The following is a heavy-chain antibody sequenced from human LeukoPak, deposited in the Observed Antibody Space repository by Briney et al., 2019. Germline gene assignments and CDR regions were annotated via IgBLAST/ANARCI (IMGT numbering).Heavy chain of an antibody. D-gene: IGHD2-21*02. V-gene: IGHV3-53*01. CDR3: ARGGAFCGGDCYRDY. CDR1: GFTVSSNY. J-gene: IGHJ4*02. CDR2: IYSGGST. Sequence: PGGSLRLSCTVSGFTVSSNYMSWVRQAPGKGLEWVSVIYSGGSTYCADSVKGRFTISRDNSKNTLYLQMNSLRAEDTAVYYCARGGAFCGGDCYRDYWGQGTLVTVSS.